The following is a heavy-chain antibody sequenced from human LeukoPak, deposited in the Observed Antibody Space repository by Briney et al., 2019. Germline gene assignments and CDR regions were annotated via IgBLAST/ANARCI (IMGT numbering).Heavy chain of an antibody. V-gene: IGHV4-4*07. CDR1: GDSISCFY. CDR2: MSSSGNN. Sequence: SETLSLTCSVSGDSISCFYWSWIRQAAGKGLEWIGRMSSSGNNDYNASLKSRVTISVDTSKNQFSLKLSSVTAADTAVYYCARRYDFWSGHCFDYWGQGTLVTVSS. CDR3: ARRYDFWSGHCFDY. D-gene: IGHD3-3*01. J-gene: IGHJ4*02.